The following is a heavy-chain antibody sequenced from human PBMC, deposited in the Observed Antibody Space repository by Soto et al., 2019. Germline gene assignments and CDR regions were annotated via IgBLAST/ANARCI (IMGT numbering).Heavy chain of an antibody. V-gene: IGHV3-23*01. CDR2: ISSSGGST. CDR3: AKGRWEGYGMDV. CDR1: GFTFNNYA. D-gene: IGHD1-26*01. Sequence: EVQLLESGGGLVQPGGSLRLSCAASGFTFNNYAMSWVRQAPGKGLEWVSTISSSGGSTYYADSVKGRFTISRDNSKNTLYLQMTSLRAEDTAVCYCAKGRWEGYGMDVWGQGTTVTVSS. J-gene: IGHJ6*02.